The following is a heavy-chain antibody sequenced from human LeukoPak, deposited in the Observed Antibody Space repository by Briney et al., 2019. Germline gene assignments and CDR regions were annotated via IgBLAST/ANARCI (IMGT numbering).Heavy chain of an antibody. CDR2: ISGSGGST. Sequence: GGSLRLSCAASGFTFSSYAMSWVSQAPGKGLEWVSAISGSGGSTYYADSVKGRFTISRDNSKNTLYLQMNSLRAEDTAVYYCARSGAFNYGMDVWGQGTTVTVSS. D-gene: IGHD3-3*01. V-gene: IGHV3-23*01. J-gene: IGHJ6*02. CDR3: ARSGAFNYGMDV. CDR1: GFTFSSYA.